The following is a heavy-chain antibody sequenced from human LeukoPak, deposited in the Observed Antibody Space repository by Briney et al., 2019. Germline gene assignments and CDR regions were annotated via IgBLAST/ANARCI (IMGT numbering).Heavy chain of an antibody. Sequence: SETLSLTCTVSGGSISSYYWSWIRQPAGKGLEWIGRIYTSGSTNYNPSLKSRVTMSVDTSKNQFSLKLSSVTAADTAVYYCARDRPALSSWTPSNFDYWGQGTLVTASS. D-gene: IGHD6-13*01. V-gene: IGHV4-4*07. CDR3: ARDRPALSSWTPSNFDY. CDR1: GGSISSYY. CDR2: IYTSGST. J-gene: IGHJ4*02.